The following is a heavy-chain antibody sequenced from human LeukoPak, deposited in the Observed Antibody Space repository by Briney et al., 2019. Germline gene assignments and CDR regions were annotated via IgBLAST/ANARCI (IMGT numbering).Heavy chain of an antibody. Sequence: PSETLSLTCTVSGGSISSYYWSWIRQPPGKGLEWIGYIYYSGSTNYNPPLKSRVTISVDTSKNQFSLKLSSVTAADTAVYYCAKLRGSYSRDYWGQGTLVTVSS. CDR2: IYYSGST. D-gene: IGHD1-26*01. J-gene: IGHJ4*02. CDR3: AKLRGSYSRDY. V-gene: IGHV4-59*08. CDR1: GGSISSYY.